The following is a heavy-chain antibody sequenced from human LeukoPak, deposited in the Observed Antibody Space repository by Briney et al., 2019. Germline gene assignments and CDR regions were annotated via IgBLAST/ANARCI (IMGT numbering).Heavy chain of an antibody. Sequence: SETLSLTCAVYGGSFSGYYWSWIRQPPGKGLEWIGEINHSGSTNYNPSLKSRVTISVDTSKNQFSLKLSSVTAADTAGYYCARGSGRYGSDYWGQGTLVTVSS. D-gene: IGHD3-10*01. J-gene: IGHJ4*02. CDR1: GGSFSGYY. V-gene: IGHV4-34*01. CDR2: INHSGST. CDR3: ARGSGRYGSDY.